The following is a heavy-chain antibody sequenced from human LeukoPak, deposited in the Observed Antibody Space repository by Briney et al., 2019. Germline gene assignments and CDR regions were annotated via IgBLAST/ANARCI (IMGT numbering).Heavy chain of an antibody. CDR2: ISGSGGST. D-gene: IGHD5-24*01. J-gene: IGHJ6*02. CDR3: AKGSGEMALHYYYGMDV. Sequence: PGGSLRPSCAASGFTFSSYAMSWVRQAPGKGLEWVSAISGSGGSTYYADSVKGRFTISRDNSKNTLYLQMNSLRAEDTAVYYCAKGSGEMALHYYYGMDVWGQGTTVTVSS. CDR1: GFTFSSYA. V-gene: IGHV3-23*01.